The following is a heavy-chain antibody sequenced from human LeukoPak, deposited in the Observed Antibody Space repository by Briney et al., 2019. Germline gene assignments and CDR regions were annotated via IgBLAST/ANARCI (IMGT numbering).Heavy chain of an antibody. V-gene: IGHV3-74*01. Sequence: GGSLRLSCAASAFSFSNYNMNWVRQAPGKGLVWVPRINSDGSSTTYADSVKGRVTISRDNAKNTLYLQMNSLRAEDTAVYYCARVTYYYDSSGYYQFDYWGQGTLVTVSS. CDR2: INSDGSST. D-gene: IGHD3-22*01. J-gene: IGHJ4*02. CDR3: ARVTYYYDSSGYYQFDY. CDR1: AFSFSNYN.